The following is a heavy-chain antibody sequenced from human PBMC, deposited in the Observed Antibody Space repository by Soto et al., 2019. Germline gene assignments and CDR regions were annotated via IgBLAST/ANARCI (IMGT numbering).Heavy chain of an antibody. CDR3: ARDPRLGMEVVVSFDY. V-gene: IGHV3-30*04. CDR2: ISYDGTYK. D-gene: IGHD2-15*01. Sequence: QVQLVESGGGVVQPGRSLRLSCAASGFTFSAYAMHWVRQAPGKGLEWVAFISYDGTYKYYADSVKGRFTISRDNSKNTLILQMDSLRAEDTAVYYCARDPRLGMEVVVSFDYWGQGTLVSDS. CDR1: GFTFSAYA. J-gene: IGHJ4*02.